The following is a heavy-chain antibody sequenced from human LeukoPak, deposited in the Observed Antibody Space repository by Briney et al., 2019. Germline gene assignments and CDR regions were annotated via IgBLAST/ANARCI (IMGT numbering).Heavy chain of an antibody. D-gene: IGHD3-22*01. V-gene: IGHV1-2*02. J-gene: IGHJ4*01. CDR2: IKPSNGGT. CDR3: ARDFDSSGYYLGY. CDR1: GYTFTGYY. Sequence: ASVKVSCKASGYTFTGYYIHWVRQAPGQGLEWMGWIKPSNGGTDYAQNFQGRVTMTRDTSISTAYMELSSLRSDDTAVYYCARDFDSSGYYLGYWGQGTLVTVSS.